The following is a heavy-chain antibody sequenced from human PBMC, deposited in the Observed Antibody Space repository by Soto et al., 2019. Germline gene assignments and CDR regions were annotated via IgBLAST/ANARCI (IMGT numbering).Heavy chain of an antibody. CDR1: GYTFTSYA. V-gene: IGHV1-3*01. CDR3: ARDGRYSYGSGRWFDP. D-gene: IGHD5-18*01. J-gene: IGHJ5*02. CDR2: INAGNGNT. Sequence: QVQLVQSGAEVKKPGASVKVSCKASGYTFTSYAMHWVRQAPGQRLEWMGWINAGNGNTKYSQKFQGRVTITRDTSESTAYMELSSLRSEDTAVYYCARDGRYSYGSGRWFDPWGQGTLVTVSS.